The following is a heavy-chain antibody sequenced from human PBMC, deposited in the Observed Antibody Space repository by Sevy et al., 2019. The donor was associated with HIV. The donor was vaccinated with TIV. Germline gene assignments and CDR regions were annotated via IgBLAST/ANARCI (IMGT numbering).Heavy chain of an antibody. CDR2: ISAYNGNT. Sequence: ASVKVSCKASGYTFTSYGISWVRQAPGQGLEWMGWISAYNGNTNYAQKLQGRVTMTTDTSTSTAYVELRSLRSDDTAVYYCASCYYYDSSGYPEWEYFQHWGQGTLVTVSS. J-gene: IGHJ1*01. D-gene: IGHD3-22*01. V-gene: IGHV1-18*01. CDR3: ASCYYYDSSGYPEWEYFQH. CDR1: GYTFTSYG.